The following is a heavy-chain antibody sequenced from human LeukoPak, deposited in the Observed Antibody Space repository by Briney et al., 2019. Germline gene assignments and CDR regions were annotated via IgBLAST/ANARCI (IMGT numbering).Heavy chain of an antibody. D-gene: IGHD1-1*01. V-gene: IGHV3-21*01. CDR3: ARALTTLTYEGY. J-gene: IGHJ4*02. Sequence: GGSLRLSCAASGFTFSSYAMSWVRQAPGKGLEWVSAISGSGSNSYIFYADSVKGRFTVSRDNAKDSLYLQMNSLRAEDTAVYYCARALTTLTYEGYWGQGTLVTVSS. CDR2: ISGSGSNSYI. CDR1: GFTFSSYA.